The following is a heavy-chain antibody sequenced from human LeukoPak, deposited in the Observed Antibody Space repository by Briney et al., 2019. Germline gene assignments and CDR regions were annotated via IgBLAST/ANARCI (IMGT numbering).Heavy chain of an antibody. CDR3: AREYYYGSGSYLFAFDI. V-gene: IGHV1-69*04. CDR1: GGTFSSYA. J-gene: IGHJ3*02. CDR2: IIPILGIA. D-gene: IGHD3-10*01. Sequence: VASVKVSCKASGGTFSSYAISWVRQAPGQGLEWMGRIIPILGIANYAQKFQGRVTITADKSTSTAYMELSSLRSEDTAVHYCAREYYYGSGSYLFAFDIWGQGTMVTVSS.